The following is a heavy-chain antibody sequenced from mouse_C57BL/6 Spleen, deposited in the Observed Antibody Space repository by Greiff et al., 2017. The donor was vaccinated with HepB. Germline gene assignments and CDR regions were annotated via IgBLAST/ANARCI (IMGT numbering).Heavy chain of an antibody. CDR1: GFTFSSYA. CDR2: ISSGGDYI. D-gene: IGHD1-1*01. Sequence: EVMLVESGEGLVKPGGSLKLSCAASGFTFSSYAMSWVRQTPEKRLEWVAYISSGGDYIYYADTVKGRFTISRDNARNTLYLQMSSLKSEDTAMYYCTRDHYYGSSYWYFDVWGTGTTVTVSS. V-gene: IGHV5-9-1*02. J-gene: IGHJ1*03. CDR3: TRDHYYGSSYWYFDV.